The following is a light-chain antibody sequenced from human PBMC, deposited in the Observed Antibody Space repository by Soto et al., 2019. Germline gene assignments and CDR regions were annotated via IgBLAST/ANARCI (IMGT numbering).Light chain of an antibody. CDR1: QNIRSD. Sequence: EIVMSQSPATLSVSPGERATLSCTASQNIRSDLAWYQQTPGQAPRLLMYDASTRATGIPDRFSGSGSGTEFTLTISSLQSEDFAVYYRQHYNNWPPWTFGQGTKVEI. CDR2: DAS. CDR3: QHYNNWPPWT. J-gene: IGKJ1*01. V-gene: IGKV3-15*01.